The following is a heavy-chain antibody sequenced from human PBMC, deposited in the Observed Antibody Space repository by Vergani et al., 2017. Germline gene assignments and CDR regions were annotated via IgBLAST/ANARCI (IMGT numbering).Heavy chain of an antibody. CDR2: IHTGGST. J-gene: IGHJ3*02. V-gene: IGHV4-61*02. CDR3: ARAGVTGTPHDAFDI. CDR1: GESIRSGSHY. D-gene: IGHD1-7*01. Sequence: QVKLQESGPGLLKPSQTLSLTCTVSGESIRSGSHYWSWIRQPAGKGPEWIGHIHTGGSTDLNPSFKSRVSISVDTSKSQFSLKLNSVTVADTAVYYCARAGVTGTPHDAFDIWGQGTMVTVSS.